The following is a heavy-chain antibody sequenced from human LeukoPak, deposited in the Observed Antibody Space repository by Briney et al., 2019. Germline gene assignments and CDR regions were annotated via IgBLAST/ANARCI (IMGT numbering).Heavy chain of an antibody. J-gene: IGHJ4*02. CDR2: ISYDGSNK. D-gene: IGHD6-19*01. V-gene: IGHV3-30*18. CDR3: AKLTFPGIAVAGPVDY. CDR1: GFSFSSYG. Sequence: GGSLRLSCAASGFSFSSYGIHWVRQAPGKGLEWVAVISYDGSNKYYADSVKGRFTISRDNSKNTLYLQMNSLRAEDTAVYYCAKLTFPGIAVAGPVDYWGQGTLVTVSS.